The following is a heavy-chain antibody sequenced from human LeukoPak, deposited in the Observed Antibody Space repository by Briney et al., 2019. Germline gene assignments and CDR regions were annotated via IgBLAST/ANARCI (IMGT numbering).Heavy chain of an antibody. CDR1: GYTFTSYY. D-gene: IGHD2-15*01. CDR2: IYPSGGST. Sequence: ASVKVCCKASGYTFTSYYIHWVRQAPGQGPEWMGIIYPSGGSTTYAQKFQGRVTMTRDMSTSTVYMELSSLRSEDTAVYYCAIGYCRGGSCDDEPGDAFDIWGQGTMVAVSS. J-gene: IGHJ3*02. CDR3: AIGYCRGGSCDDEPGDAFDI. V-gene: IGHV1-46*01.